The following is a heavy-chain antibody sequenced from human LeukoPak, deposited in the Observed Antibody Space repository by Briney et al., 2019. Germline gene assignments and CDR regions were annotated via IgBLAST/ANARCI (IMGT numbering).Heavy chain of an antibody. V-gene: IGHV4-4*07. CDR1: GGSISSYY. D-gene: IGHD2-2*01. CDR2: IYTSGST. Sequence: PSETLSLTCTVSGGSISSYYWSWIRQPAGKGLEWIGRIYTSGSTNYNPSLKGRVTISVDTSKNQFSLKLSSVTAADTAVYYCARAPMPNYYYYYMDVWGKGTTVTVSS. J-gene: IGHJ6*03. CDR3: ARAPMPNYYYYYMDV.